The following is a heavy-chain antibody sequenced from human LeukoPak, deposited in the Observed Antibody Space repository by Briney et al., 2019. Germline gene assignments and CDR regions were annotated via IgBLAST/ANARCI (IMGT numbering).Heavy chain of an antibody. V-gene: IGHV4-34*01. CDR3: AREFMGQAFDI. J-gene: IGHJ3*02. CDR1: GGSFSGYY. CDR2: INHSGST. D-gene: IGHD3-10*01. Sequence: PSETLSLTSAVYGGSFSGYYWSWIRQPPGKGLEWIGEINHSGSTNYNPSLKSRVTISVDTSKNQFSLKLSSVTAADTAVYYCAREFMGQAFDIWGQGTMVTVSS.